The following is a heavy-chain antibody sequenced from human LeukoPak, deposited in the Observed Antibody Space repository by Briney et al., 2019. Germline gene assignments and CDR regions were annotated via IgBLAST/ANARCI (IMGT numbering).Heavy chain of an antibody. J-gene: IGHJ6*03. CDR3: ARGVYKRFLEWYKMESYYYMDV. D-gene: IGHD3-3*01. V-gene: IGHV1-8*01. CDR2: MNPNSGNT. CDR1: GYTFTSYD. Sequence: ASVKVSCKASGYTFTSYDINWVRQATGQGLEWMGWMNPNSGNTGYAQKFQGRVTITRNTSISTAYMELSSLRSEDTAVYYCARGVYKRFLEWYKMESYYYMDVWGKGTTVTVSS.